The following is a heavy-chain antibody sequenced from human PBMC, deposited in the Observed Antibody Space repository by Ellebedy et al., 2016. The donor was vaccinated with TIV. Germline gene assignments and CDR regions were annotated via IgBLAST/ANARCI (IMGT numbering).Heavy chain of an antibody. D-gene: IGHD3-10*01. Sequence: MPSETLSLICTVSGVSVNSANYYWTWIRQPPGKGLEWIGYFYSSGSTDYKPSLKSRVAISVDTSKNQFSLKLSSVTAADTAVYFCSGAYGRATPKYWGQGTLVTVSS. J-gene: IGHJ4*02. CDR3: SGAYGRATPKY. CDR1: GVSVNSANYY. CDR2: FYSSGST. V-gene: IGHV4-61*01.